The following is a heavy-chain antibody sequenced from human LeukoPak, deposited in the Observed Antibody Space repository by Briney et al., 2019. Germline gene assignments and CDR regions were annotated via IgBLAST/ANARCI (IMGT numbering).Heavy chain of an antibody. J-gene: IGHJ5*02. CDR2: INWNGGST. D-gene: IGHD2-2*01. Sequence: GGSLRLSCAASGFTLDDYGMSWVRQAPGKGLEWVSGINWNGGSTGYADSVKGRFTISRDNAKNSLYLQMNSLRAEDTALYYCARGSCSSTSCPVGGFDPWGQGTLVTVSS. CDR3: ARGSCSSTSCPVGGFDP. CDR1: GFTLDDYG. V-gene: IGHV3-20*04.